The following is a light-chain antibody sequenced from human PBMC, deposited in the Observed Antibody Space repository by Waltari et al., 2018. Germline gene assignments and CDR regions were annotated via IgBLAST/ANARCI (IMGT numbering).Light chain of an antibody. CDR1: SSDVGGYNY. CDR3: SSYTSSSTL. J-gene: IGLJ1*01. CDR2: DVS. V-gene: IGLV2-14*03. Sequence: QSALTQPASVSGSPGQSITISCHGTSSDVGGYNYVSWYQQHPGKAPKLMIYDVSNRPSGVSNRFSGSKSGNTASLTISGLQAEDEADYYCSSYTSSSTLFGTGTKVTVL.